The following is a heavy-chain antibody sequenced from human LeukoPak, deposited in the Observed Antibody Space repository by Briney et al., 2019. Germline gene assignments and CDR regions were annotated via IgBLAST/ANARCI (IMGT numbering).Heavy chain of an antibody. D-gene: IGHD2-2*01. CDR1: GGSISSSSYY. V-gene: IGHV4-39*01. Sequence: PSETLSLTCSVSGGSISSSSYYWGWIRQPPGKGLEWIGSIYYSGSTYYNPSLKSRVTISVDTSKSQFSLRLTSVTAADTAVYYCVRLVGVPPAVDNWGQGTLVTVSS. CDR3: VRLVGVPPAVDN. CDR2: IYYSGST. J-gene: IGHJ4*02.